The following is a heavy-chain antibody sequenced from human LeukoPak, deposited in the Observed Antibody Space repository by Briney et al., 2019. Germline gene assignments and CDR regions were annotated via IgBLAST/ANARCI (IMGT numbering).Heavy chain of an antibody. D-gene: IGHD6-13*01. V-gene: IGHV4-4*07. CDR3: ARVAAGIGFFQH. CDR1: GGSISSYY. J-gene: IGHJ1*01. Sequence: SETLSLTCTVSGGSISSYYWSWVRQPAGKGLEWIGRIYTSGSNNYNPSLKSRVTMSVDTSKNQFSLKLSSVTAADTAVYYCARVAAGIGFFQHWGQGTLVTVSS. CDR2: IYTSGSN.